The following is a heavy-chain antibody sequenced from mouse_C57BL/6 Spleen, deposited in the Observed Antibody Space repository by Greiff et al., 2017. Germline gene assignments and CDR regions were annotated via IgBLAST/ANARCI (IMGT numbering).Heavy chain of an antibody. CDR3: ARGGLRGEFAY. CDR1: GYSFTGYF. J-gene: IGHJ3*01. CDR2: INPYNGDT. V-gene: IGHV1-20*01. D-gene: IGHD1-1*01. Sequence: VQLQQSGPELVKPGDSVKISCKASGYSFTGYFMNWVMQSHGKSLEWIGRINPYNGDTFYNQKFKGKATLTLDKSSSTAHMELRSLTSEDSAVYYCARGGLRGEFAYWGQGTLVTVSA.